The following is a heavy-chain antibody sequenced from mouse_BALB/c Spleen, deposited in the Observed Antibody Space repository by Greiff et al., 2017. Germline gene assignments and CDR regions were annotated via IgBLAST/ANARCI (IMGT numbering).Heavy chain of an antibody. J-gene: IGHJ2*01. CDR2: ISSGSSTI. V-gene: IGHV5-17*02. CDR3: ARYYSGPFDY. CDR1: GFTFSSFG. Sequence: DVKLVESGGGLVQPGGSRKLSCAASGFTFSSFGMHWVRQAPEKGLEWVAYISSGSSTIYYADTVKGRFTISRDNPKNTLFLQMTSLRSEDTAMYYCARYYSGPFDYWGQGTTLTVSS. D-gene: IGHD2-12*01.